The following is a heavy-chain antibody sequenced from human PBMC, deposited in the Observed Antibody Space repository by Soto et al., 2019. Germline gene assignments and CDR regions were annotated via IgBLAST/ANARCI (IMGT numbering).Heavy chain of an antibody. CDR2: IKSKTDDGTT. J-gene: IGHJ4*02. V-gene: IGHV3-15*01. D-gene: IGHD3-22*01. Sequence: PGGSLRLSCAASGFTFVNAWMSWVRQAPGKGLEWVGRIKSKTDDGTTDYAAPVTGRFTISRDDSKNTLYLQMNSLKSEDTGVYYCATDKGHYYDSRGYFDWGQGALVTVSS. CDR3: ATDKGHYYDSRGYFD. CDR1: GFTFVNAW.